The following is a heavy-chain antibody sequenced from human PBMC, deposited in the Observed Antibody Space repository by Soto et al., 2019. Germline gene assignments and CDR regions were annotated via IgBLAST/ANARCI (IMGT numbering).Heavy chain of an antibody. CDR1: GFTFSSYA. D-gene: IGHD3-3*01. V-gene: IGHV3-23*01. Sequence: GGSLRLSCAASGFTFSSYAMSWVRQAPGKGLEWVSAISGSGGSTYYADSVTGRFTISRDNSKNTLYLQMNSLSAEDTAVYYCAKEASYDFWSGRDMGNDAFDIWGQGTMVTVSS. CDR2: ISGSGGST. CDR3: AKEASYDFWSGRDMGNDAFDI. J-gene: IGHJ3*02.